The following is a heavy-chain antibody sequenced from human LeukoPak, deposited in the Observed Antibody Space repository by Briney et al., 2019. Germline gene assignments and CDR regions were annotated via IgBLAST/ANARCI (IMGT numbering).Heavy chain of an antibody. CDR3: ARGSDYSD. V-gene: IGHV3-66*02. Sequence: GGSLRLSCAASGFTVSSNYMSWVRQAPGKGLEWVSVIYSGGSIYYSDSVKGRFTISRDNSKNMLYLQMSSLRPEDTPVYYCARGSDYSDWGQGTLVTV. CDR2: IYSGGSI. D-gene: IGHD3-22*01. J-gene: IGHJ4*02. CDR1: GFTVSSNY.